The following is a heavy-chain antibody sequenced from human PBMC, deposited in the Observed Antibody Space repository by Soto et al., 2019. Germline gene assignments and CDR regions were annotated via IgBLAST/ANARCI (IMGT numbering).Heavy chain of an antibody. CDR3: ARGGNDFWSGYYTLDYFDY. V-gene: IGHV3-21*01. Sequence: EVQLLESGGGLVKPGGSLRLSCAASGFTFSSYSMNWVRQAPGKGLEWVSSISSSSSYIYYADSVKGRFTISRDNAKNSLYLQMNSLRAEDTAVYYCARGGNDFWSGYYTLDYFDYWGQGALVNVSS. J-gene: IGHJ4*02. CDR1: GFTFSSYS. D-gene: IGHD3-3*01. CDR2: ISSSSSYI.